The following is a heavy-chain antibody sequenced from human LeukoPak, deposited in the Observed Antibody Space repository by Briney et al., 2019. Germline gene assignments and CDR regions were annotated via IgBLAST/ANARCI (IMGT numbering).Heavy chain of an antibody. CDR1: GGSFNTYY. Sequence: KPSETLSLTCAVYGGSFNTYYWNWIRQPPGKGLEWIGSIYYSGSTYYNPSLKSRVTISVDTSKNQFSLKLSSVTAADTAVYYCARHGGGYYDFWSGFPNWFDPWGQGTLVTVSS. V-gene: IGHV4-39*01. CDR2: IYYSGST. CDR3: ARHGGGYYDFWSGFPNWFDP. J-gene: IGHJ5*02. D-gene: IGHD3-3*01.